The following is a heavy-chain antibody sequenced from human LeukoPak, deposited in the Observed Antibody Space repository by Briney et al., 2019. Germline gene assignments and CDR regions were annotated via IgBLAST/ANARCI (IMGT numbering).Heavy chain of an antibody. J-gene: IGHJ4*02. CDR1: GFSFSSSW. Sequence: PGGSLRLSCAASGFSFSSSWMHWVRQAPGKGLVWVSRINTDGSSTNCADSVKGRFTISRDNAKNTLYLQMNSLRAEDTAVYDCARTLNWAFDLWGQGILVTVSS. CDR2: INTDGSST. D-gene: IGHD7-27*01. V-gene: IGHV3-74*01. CDR3: ARTLNWAFDL.